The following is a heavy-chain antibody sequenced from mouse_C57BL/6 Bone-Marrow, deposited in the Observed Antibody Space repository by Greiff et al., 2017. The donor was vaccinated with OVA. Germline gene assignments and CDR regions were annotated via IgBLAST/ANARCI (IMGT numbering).Heavy chain of an antibody. CDR2: ISDGGSYT. Sequence: EVQLVESGGGLVKPGGSLKLSCAASGFTFSSYAMSWVRQTPEKRLAWVATISDGGSYTYYPDNVKGRFTISRDNAKNNLYLQMSHLKSEDTAMYYCARDRDLFAYWGQGTLVTVSA. J-gene: IGHJ3*01. V-gene: IGHV5-4*01. CDR3: ARDRDLFAY. D-gene: IGHD3-3*01. CDR1: GFTFSSYA.